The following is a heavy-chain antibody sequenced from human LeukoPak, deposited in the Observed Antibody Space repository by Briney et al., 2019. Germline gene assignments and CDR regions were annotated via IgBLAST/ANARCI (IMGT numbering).Heavy chain of an antibody. CDR3: VTGSGGARLDY. Sequence: GGSLRLSCAASGFTFTNFWMSWVRQAPGKGLEWVARIRSKVDGETTNYPAPLKGRVTISRDDLKNSLYLQMNNLKIEDTAVYYCVTGSGGARLDYWGQGTLVTVSS. V-gene: IGHV3-15*05. J-gene: IGHJ4*02. D-gene: IGHD3-10*01. CDR1: GFTFTNFW. CDR2: IRSKVDGETT.